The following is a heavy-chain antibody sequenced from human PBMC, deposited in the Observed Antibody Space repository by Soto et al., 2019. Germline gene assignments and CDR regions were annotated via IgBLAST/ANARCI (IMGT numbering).Heavy chain of an antibody. J-gene: IGHJ6*02. CDR1: GFTFSSYG. D-gene: IGHD6-13*01. CDR2: ISYDGSNK. V-gene: IGHV3-30*18. CDR3: AKDRGGAATAYYYYYGMDV. Sequence: GGSLRLSCAASGFTFSSYGMHWVRQAPGKGLEWVAVISYDGSNKYYADSVKGRFTISRDNSKNTLYLQMNSLRAEDTAVYYCAKDRGGAATAYYYYYGMDVWGQGTTVTVSS.